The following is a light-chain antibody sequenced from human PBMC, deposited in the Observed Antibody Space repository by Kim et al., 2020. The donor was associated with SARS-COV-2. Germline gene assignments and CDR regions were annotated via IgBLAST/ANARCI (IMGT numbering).Light chain of an antibody. J-gene: IGKJ2*01. V-gene: IGKV1-39*01. CDR3: QQSYSTPLYT. CDR2: AGS. CDR1: ENFSSY. Sequence: VGERVTITCRASENFSSYLNWYQQKPRKAPKLLIYAGSSLQSGVPSKFSGSGSGTDFTLTISSLQPEDFATYYCQQSYSTPLYTFGQGTELEI.